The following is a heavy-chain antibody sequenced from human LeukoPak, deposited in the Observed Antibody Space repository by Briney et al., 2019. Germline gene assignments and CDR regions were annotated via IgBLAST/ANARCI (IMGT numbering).Heavy chain of an antibody. CDR1: GGSISSGSHY. V-gene: IGHV4-61*02. D-gene: IGHD3-10*01. Sequence: PSQTLSLTCTVSGGSISSGSHYWSWIRQPAGKGLEWIGRIYTSGSINYNPSLKSRVTISLDTSKNQFSLKLSSVTAADTAVYYCARSYYGSGSYQGYWGQGTLVTVSS. CDR3: ARSYYGSGSYQGY. J-gene: IGHJ4*02. CDR2: IYTSGSI.